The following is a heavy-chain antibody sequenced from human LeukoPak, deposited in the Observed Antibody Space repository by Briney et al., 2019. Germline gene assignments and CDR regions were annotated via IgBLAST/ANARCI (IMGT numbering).Heavy chain of an antibody. CDR2: IKQDGSEK. D-gene: IGHD1-26*01. CDR1: GFTFSSYW. Sequence: GGSLRLSCAASGFTFSSYWMSWVRQAPGKGLEWVANIKQDGSEKYYVDSVKGRFTISRDNAKNSLYLQMNSLRAEDTAVYYCARDGGIRGSYSDYYYMDVWGKGTTVTVSS. CDR3: ARDGGIRGSYSDYYYMDV. J-gene: IGHJ6*03. V-gene: IGHV3-7*01.